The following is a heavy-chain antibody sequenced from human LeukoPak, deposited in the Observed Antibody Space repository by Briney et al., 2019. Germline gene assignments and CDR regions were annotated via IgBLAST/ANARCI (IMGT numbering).Heavy chain of an antibody. V-gene: IGHV3-66*01. CDR2: IYAGGYT. CDR3: ARNGPGGYYFDL. D-gene: IGHD2-8*02. J-gene: IGHJ4*02. Sequence: PGGSLRLSCAASGFTVSNNYMSWVRQAPGKGLEWVSIIYAGGYTYYADSVKDRFTISRDNSKNTLYLQMNSLTAEDTAVYYCARNGPGGYYFDLWGQGTPVTVSS. CDR1: GFTVSNNY.